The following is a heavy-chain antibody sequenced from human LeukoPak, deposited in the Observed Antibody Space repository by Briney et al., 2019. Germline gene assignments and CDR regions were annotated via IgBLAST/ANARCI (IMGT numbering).Heavy chain of an antibody. CDR2: INHSGRT. J-gene: IGHJ4*02. V-gene: IGHV4-34*01. CDR3: ARRAAAAGTEDD. CDR1: GGTFSGYY. D-gene: IGHD6-13*01. Sequence: PSETLSLTCAVYGGTFSGYYRSCIRQPPGKGLEWIGEINHSGRTNYNPSLKSRVTISVDTSKNQFSLKLSSVTAADTAVYYCARRAAAAGTEDDWGQGTLVTVSS.